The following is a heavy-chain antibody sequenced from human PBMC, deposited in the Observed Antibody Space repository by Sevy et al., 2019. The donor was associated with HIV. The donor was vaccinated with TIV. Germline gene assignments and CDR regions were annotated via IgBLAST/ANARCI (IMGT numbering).Heavy chain of an antibody. CDR3: ARRDYGDYVDWFDP. J-gene: IGHJ5*02. Sequence: SGPTLVKPTQTLTLTCTFSGFSLSTNGVCVGWIRQPPGKALECLALIYWDDDKHYSPSLKSRLTITKDTSKSQVVLTMTNMDPVDTATYYCARRDYGDYVDWFDPWGQGTLVTVSS. D-gene: IGHD4-17*01. CDR1: GFSLSTNGVC. V-gene: IGHV2-5*02. CDR2: IYWDDDK.